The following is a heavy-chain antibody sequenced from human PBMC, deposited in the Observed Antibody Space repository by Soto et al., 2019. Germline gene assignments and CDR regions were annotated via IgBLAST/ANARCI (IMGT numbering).Heavy chain of an antibody. D-gene: IGHD2-2*01. CDR1: GFTFSSYG. Sequence: QVELVESGGGVVQPGRSLRLSCAASGFTFSSYGMHWVRQAPGKGLEWVAVVWYDGTNKNYADSVKGRFTISRDNSKKTLYLQMNSLRAEDTAVYYCVRGTSTSPDYWGQGTLVTVSS. CDR2: VWYDGTNK. V-gene: IGHV3-33*01. CDR3: VRGTSTSPDY. J-gene: IGHJ4*02.